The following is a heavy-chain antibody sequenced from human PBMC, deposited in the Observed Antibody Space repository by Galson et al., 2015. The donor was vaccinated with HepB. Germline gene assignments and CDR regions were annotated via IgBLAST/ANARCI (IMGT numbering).Heavy chain of an antibody. D-gene: IGHD1-26*01. CDR2: ISAGGGET. J-gene: IGHJ4*02. V-gene: IGHV3-23*01. CDR3: AKSFYGGSYYFDS. Sequence: SLRLSCAASEFTFSRYGMSWVRQAPGKGLEWVSLISAGGGETRYADSVKGRFTVSRDNSKNTLYLQMNSLRAEDTAIYYCAKSFYGGSYYFDSWGRGTLVTVSS. CDR1: EFTFSRYG.